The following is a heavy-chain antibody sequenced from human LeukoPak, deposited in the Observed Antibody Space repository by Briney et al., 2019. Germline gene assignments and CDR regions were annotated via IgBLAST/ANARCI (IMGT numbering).Heavy chain of an antibody. V-gene: IGHV3-48*03. CDR3: ARREDYSSSWYFGY. J-gene: IGHJ4*02. CDR1: GFTFSSYE. Sequence: GGSLRLSCAASGFTFSSYEMNWVRQAPGKGLEWVSYISSSGSTIYYADSVKGRFTISRDNAKNPLYLQMNSLRAEDTAVYYCARREDYSSSWYFGYWGQGTLVTVSS. CDR2: ISSSGSTI. D-gene: IGHD6-13*01.